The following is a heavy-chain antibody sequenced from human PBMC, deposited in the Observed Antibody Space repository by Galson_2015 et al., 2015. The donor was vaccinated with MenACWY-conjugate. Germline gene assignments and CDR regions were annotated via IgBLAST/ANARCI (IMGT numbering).Heavy chain of an antibody. Sequence: LRLSCAASRFTFSDYSMNWVRQAPGKGLEWVSYISSSSSTIYYADSVNGRFTISRDKAKNSLYLQMNSLRAEDKAVYYCARAGSWYLNWFDPWGQGTLVTVSS. CDR3: ARAGSWYLNWFDP. J-gene: IGHJ5*02. V-gene: IGHV3-48*01. CDR1: RFTFSDYS. CDR2: ISSSSSTI. D-gene: IGHD6-13*01.